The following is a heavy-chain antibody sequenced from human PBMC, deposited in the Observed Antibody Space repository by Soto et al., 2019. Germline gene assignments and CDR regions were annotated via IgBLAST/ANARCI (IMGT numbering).Heavy chain of an antibody. CDR1: GFTFSSYA. Sequence: GGSLRLSCAASGFTFSSYAMHWVRQAPGKGLEWVAVISYDGSNKYYADSVKGRFTISRDNSKNTPYLQMNSLRAEDTAVYYCARGYSYGSGYYFDYWGQGTLVTVSS. D-gene: IGHD5-18*01. CDR2: ISYDGSNK. CDR3: ARGYSYGSGYYFDY. J-gene: IGHJ4*02. V-gene: IGHV3-30-3*01.